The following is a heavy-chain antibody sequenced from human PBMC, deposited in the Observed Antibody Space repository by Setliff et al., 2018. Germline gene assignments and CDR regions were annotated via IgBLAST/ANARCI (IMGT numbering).Heavy chain of an antibody. J-gene: IGHJ5*02. D-gene: IGHD3-10*01. CDR1: GFTFSRYW. Sequence: GGSLRLSCVASGFTFSRYWMSWVRQAPGKGLEWVANIKEDGSEKYYGESVKGRFTMSRDNAKNSLYLQMNSLRAEDTAVYYCAKNGFGVVALGVNNWFDPWGQGTLVTVSS. CDR2: IKEDGSEK. CDR3: AKNGFGVVALGVNNWFDP. V-gene: IGHV3-7*03.